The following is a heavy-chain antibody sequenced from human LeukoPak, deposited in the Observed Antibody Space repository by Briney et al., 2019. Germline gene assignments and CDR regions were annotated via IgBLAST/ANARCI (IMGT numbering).Heavy chain of an antibody. Sequence: SETLSLTCAVYGGSFSGYYWSWIRQPPGKGLEWIGEINHSGSTNYNPSLKSRVTISVDTSKNQFSLKLSSVTAADTAVYYCARGVPYYYDSSGYYRKNFDYWGQGTLVTVSS. V-gene: IGHV4-34*01. CDR3: ARGVPYYYDSSGYYRKNFDY. D-gene: IGHD3-22*01. CDR2: INHSGST. CDR1: GGSFSGYY. J-gene: IGHJ4*02.